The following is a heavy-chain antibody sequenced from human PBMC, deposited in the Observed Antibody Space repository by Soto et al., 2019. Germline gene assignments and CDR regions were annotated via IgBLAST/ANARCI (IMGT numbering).Heavy chain of an antibody. CDR2: IYFTGAT. CDR3: ATIPRRGYSPFDS. Sequence: SETLSLTCNVSGGSISSGTSYWAWIRQHPGEGLEWIGHIYFTGATYSNPSLRSRLSMSVDTSKNQFSLKLTSVTAADTATYYCATIPRRGYSPFDSWGQGALVTVSS. CDR1: GGSISSGTSY. V-gene: IGHV4-31*03. J-gene: IGHJ4*02. D-gene: IGHD5-18*01.